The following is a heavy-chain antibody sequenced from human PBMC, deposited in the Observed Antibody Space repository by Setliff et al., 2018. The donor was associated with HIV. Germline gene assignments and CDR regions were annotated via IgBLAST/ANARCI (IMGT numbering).Heavy chain of an antibody. V-gene: IGHV3-23*01. J-gene: IGHJ5*02. CDR3: EKNPTDYGGNWFDP. Sequence: PGGSLRLSCAASGFTFSSYAMSWVRQAPGKGLEWVSAISGSGGTTYYADSVKGRFTISRDNSKDTLYLQMNSLRAEDTAVYYCEKNPTDYGGNWFDPWGQGTLVTVSS. CDR1: GFTFSSYA. CDR2: ISGSGGTT. D-gene: IGHD4-17*01.